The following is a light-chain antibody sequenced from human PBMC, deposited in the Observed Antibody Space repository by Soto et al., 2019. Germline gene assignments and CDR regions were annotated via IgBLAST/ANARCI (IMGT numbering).Light chain of an antibody. CDR2: VGTGGIVG. CDR1: SGYSNYK. Sequence: QPVLTQPPSASASLGDSVTLTCTLSSGYSNYKVDWYQQRPGQGPRFVMLVGTGGIVGSKGDGIPDRFSGLGSGLNRYLTIKDIQEEDESDYHCGADHGSGSNFVWVFGGGTKLTVL. V-gene: IGLV9-49*01. CDR3: GADHGSGSNFVWV. J-gene: IGLJ3*02.